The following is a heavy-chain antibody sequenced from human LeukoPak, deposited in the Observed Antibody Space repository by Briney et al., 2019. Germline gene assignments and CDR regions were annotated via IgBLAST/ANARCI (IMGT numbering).Heavy chain of an antibody. D-gene: IGHD2-15*01. J-gene: IGHJ6*03. Sequence: GASVKVSCKASGYTFTSYGISWVRQAPGQGLEWMGWISAYNGNTNYAQKLQGRVTMTTDTSTSTAYMELRSLRSDDTAVYYCAMADLDGGPPYYMDVWGKGTTVTVSS. CDR3: AMADLDGGPPYYMDV. CDR1: GYTFTSYG. CDR2: ISAYNGNT. V-gene: IGHV1-18*01.